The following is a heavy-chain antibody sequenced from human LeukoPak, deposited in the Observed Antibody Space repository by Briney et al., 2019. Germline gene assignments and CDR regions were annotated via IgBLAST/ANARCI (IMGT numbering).Heavy chain of an antibody. D-gene: IGHD3-10*01. CDR3: ARDSYYGSGSYRFDY. Sequence: PGGSLRLSCAATGFTLSGHSMNWVRQAPGKGLDWVSSISPTSAYIYYQDSVKGRFTISRDNAKNSLYLQMNSLRAEDTAVYYCARDSYYGSGSYRFDYWGQGTLVTVSS. V-gene: IGHV3-21*01. CDR2: ISPTSAYI. J-gene: IGHJ4*02. CDR1: GFTLSGHS.